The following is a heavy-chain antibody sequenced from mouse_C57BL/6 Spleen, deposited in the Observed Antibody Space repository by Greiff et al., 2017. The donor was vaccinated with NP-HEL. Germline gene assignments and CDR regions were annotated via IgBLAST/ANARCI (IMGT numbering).Heavy chain of an antibody. J-gene: IGHJ1*03. CDR2: INYDGSST. CDR3: ARDTLYYYGSSYDWYFDV. Sequence: EVHLVESEGGLVQPGSSMKLSCTASGFTFSDYYMAWVRQVPEKGLEWVANINYDGSSTYYLDSLKSRFIISRDNAKNILYLQMSSLKSEDTATYYCARDTLYYYGSSYDWYFDVWGTGTTVTVSS. CDR1: GFTFSDYY. V-gene: IGHV5-16*01. D-gene: IGHD1-1*01.